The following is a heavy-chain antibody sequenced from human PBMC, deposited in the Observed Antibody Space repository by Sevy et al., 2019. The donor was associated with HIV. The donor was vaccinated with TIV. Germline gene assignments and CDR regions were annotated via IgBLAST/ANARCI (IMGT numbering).Heavy chain of an antibody. J-gene: IGHJ5*02. D-gene: IGHD4-17*01. CDR2: IYYSGNT. Sequence: SETLSLTCSVFGDSISTYYWTWIRQPPGKGLEWIGYIYYSGNTNFNPSLKPRVTMSVDTSKNQFSLRLSSVTAADTAVYYCARHWGVTRPFDPWGQGTLVTVSS. CDR1: GDSISTYY. V-gene: IGHV4-59*01. CDR3: ARHWGVTRPFDP.